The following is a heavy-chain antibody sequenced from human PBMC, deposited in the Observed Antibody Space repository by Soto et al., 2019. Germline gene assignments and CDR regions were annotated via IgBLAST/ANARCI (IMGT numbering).Heavy chain of an antibody. CDR1: GFSLSTTRVA. J-gene: IGHJ6*02. CDR3: IQSRCGGDCLQSYASYYYGMDV. Sequence: SGPTLLNPTQTLTLTFTFSGFSLSTTRVAVGWIRQPPGKALEWLALIYWDDDKRYSPFLKSRLTITKDTSKNQVVLTMTNMDPVDTATYYCIQSRCGGDCLQSYASYYYGMDVWGQGTTVTVS. CDR2: IYWDDDK. D-gene: IGHD2-21*02. V-gene: IGHV2-5*02.